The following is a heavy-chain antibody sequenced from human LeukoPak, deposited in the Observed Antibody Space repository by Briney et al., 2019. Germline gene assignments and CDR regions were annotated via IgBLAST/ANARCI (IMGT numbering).Heavy chain of an antibody. Sequence: GGSLRLSCVPSGITFSNSALSWVRQAPGKGLEWASSISSSSSYIYYADSVKGRFTISRDNAKNSLYLQMNSLRAEDTAVYYCARDLKGIAAGDLFDYWGQGTLVTVSS. CDR3: ARDLKGIAAGDLFDY. V-gene: IGHV3-21*01. D-gene: IGHD6-13*01. J-gene: IGHJ4*02. CDR1: GITFSNSA. CDR2: ISSSSSYI.